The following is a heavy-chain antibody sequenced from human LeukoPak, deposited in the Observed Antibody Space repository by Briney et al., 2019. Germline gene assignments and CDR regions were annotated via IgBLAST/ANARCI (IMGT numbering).Heavy chain of an antibody. D-gene: IGHD3-10*01. CDR2: IIGSGGST. Sequence: GGSLRLSCAASGFTFSSYTMSWVRQAPGKGLEWVSAIIGSGGSTYSADSVKGRFTISRENSKNTLYLQMNSLRAEDTAVYYCAKEIARFGQGVFDMWGQGTMVTVSS. V-gene: IGHV3-23*01. J-gene: IGHJ3*02. CDR1: GFTFSSYT. CDR3: AKEIARFGQGVFDM.